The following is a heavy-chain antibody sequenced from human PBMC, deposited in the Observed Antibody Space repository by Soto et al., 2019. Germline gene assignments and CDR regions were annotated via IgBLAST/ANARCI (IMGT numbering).Heavy chain of an antibody. D-gene: IGHD3-16*01. CDR3: ARHGGNPDLYFDY. Sequence: PGGSLRLSCAASGFIFGAHAMSWVRQAPGKGLEWVSAINWIGGSTNYADSMKGRFTISRDNAKNSLYLQMSSLRAEDTALYYCARHGGNPDLYFDYWGQGT. V-gene: IGHV3-20*04. CDR1: GFIFGAHA. CDR2: INWIGGST. J-gene: IGHJ4*02.